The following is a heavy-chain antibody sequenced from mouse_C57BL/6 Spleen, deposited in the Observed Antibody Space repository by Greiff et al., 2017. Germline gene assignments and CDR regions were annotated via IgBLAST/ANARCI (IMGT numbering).Heavy chain of an antibody. J-gene: IGHJ1*03. CDR3: ARRGVITTVVDWYFDV. V-gene: IGHV1-52*01. D-gene: IGHD1-1*01. CDR1: GYTFTSYW. Sequence: VQLQQSGPELVKPGASVKLSCKASGYTFTSYWMHWVKQRPIQGLEWIGNIDPSDSETHYNQKFKDKATLTVDKSSSTAYMQLSSLTSEDSAVYYCARRGVITTVVDWYFDVWGTGTTVTVSS. CDR2: IDPSDSET.